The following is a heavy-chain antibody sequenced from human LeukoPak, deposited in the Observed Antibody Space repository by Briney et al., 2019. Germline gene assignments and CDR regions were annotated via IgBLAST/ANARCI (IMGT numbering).Heavy chain of an antibody. D-gene: IGHD5-12*01. Sequence: GESLKISCKGSGYSFTSYWIGWVRQMPGKGLEWMGIIYPGDSDTRYSPSFQGQVTISADKSISTAYLQWSSLKASDTATYYCARSYGEMATIGAFDIWGQGTMVTVSS. CDR3: ARSYGEMATIGAFDI. J-gene: IGHJ3*02. CDR1: GYSFTSYW. V-gene: IGHV5-51*01. CDR2: IYPGDSDT.